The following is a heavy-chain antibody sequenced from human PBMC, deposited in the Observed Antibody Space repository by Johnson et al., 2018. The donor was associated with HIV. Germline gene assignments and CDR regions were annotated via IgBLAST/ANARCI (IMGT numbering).Heavy chain of an antibody. J-gene: IGHJ3*02. Sequence: VQLVESGGGVVRPGGSLRLSCAASGFTFDDYGMSWVRQAPGTGLEWVANIKPDGTEKYYVDSVKGRFTIARDNAKNYLYLKMNSLRAADTALYYCAKEGQLAKVGAFDIWGQGTMVTVSS. CDR1: GFTFDDYG. CDR2: IKPDGTEK. V-gene: IGHV3-7*05. D-gene: IGHD6-6*01. CDR3: AKEGQLAKVGAFDI.